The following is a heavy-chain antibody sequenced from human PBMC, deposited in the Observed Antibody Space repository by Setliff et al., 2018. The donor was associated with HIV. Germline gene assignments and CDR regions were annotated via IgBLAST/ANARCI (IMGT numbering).Heavy chain of an antibody. J-gene: IGHJ4*02. Sequence: GGSLRLSCAASGFRFNDYGMHWVRQAPGKGLEWVAIIWSDGNKKFYADSVRGRFAISRDSSNNTLFLQMNSLRADDTALYYCASDQQWLAQGWGGPHYWGQGTLVTVSS. CDR3: ASDQQWLAQGWGGPHY. D-gene: IGHD6-19*01. CDR1: GFRFNDYG. CDR2: IWSDGNKK. V-gene: IGHV3-33*01.